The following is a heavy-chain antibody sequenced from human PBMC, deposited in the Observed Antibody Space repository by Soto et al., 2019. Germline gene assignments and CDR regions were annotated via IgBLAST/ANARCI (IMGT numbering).Heavy chain of an antibody. D-gene: IGHD3-3*01. CDR1: GGSISSGGYY. CDR3: ARLDYDFWTDANLYRDYYYYGMDV. Sequence: TSETLSLTCTVSGGSISSGGYYWSWIRQHPGKGLEWIGYIYYSGSTYYNPSLKSRVTISVDTSKNQFSLKLSSVTAADTAVYYCARLDYDFWTDANLYRDYYYYGMDVWGQGTTVTGSS. J-gene: IGHJ6*02. CDR2: IYYSGST. V-gene: IGHV4-31*03.